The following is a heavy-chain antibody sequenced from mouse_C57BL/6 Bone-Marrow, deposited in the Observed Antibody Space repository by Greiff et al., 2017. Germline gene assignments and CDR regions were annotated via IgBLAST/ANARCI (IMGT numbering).Heavy chain of an antibody. D-gene: IGHD1-1*01. CDR3: AGRNYEAWFAY. CDR2: IHPNSGST. V-gene: IGHV1-64*01. J-gene: IGHJ3*01. CDR1: GYTFTSYW. Sequence: QVQLQQPGAELVKPGASVKLSCKASGYTFTSYWMHWVKQRPGQGLEWIGMIHPNSGSTNYNEKFKSKATLTVDKSSSTAYMQLSSLTSEDSAVYYCAGRNYEAWFAYWGQGTLVTVSA.